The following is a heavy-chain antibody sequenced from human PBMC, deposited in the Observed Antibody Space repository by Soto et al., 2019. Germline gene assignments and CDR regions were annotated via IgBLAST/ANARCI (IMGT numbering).Heavy chain of an antibody. CDR1: GGSISSSNW. Sequence: ASETLSLTCAVSGGSISSSNWWSWVRQPPGKGLEWIGEIYHSGSTNYNPSLKSRVTISVDKSKNQFSLKLSSVTAADTAVYYCARVERYDFWSGYLFDPWGQGTLVTVSS. J-gene: IGHJ5*02. CDR3: ARVERYDFWSGYLFDP. V-gene: IGHV4-4*02. CDR2: IYHSGST. D-gene: IGHD3-3*01.